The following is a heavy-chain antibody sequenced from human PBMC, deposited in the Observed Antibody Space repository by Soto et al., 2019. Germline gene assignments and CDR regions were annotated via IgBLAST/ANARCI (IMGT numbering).Heavy chain of an antibody. J-gene: IGHJ5*02. D-gene: IGHD1-7*01. CDR1: GGTFSSYT. Sequence: QVQLVQSGAEVKKPGSSVKVSCKASGGTFSSYTISWVRQAPGQGREWMGRIIPILGIANYAQQFQGRVTITADKSTSTAYRELSSLRSEDTAVYYCARGCNYATLNWFDPWGQGTLVTVSS. CDR2: IIPILGIA. V-gene: IGHV1-69*02. CDR3: ARGCNYATLNWFDP.